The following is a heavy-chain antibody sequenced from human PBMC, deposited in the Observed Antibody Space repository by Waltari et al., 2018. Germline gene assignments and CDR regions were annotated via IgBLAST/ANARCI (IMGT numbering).Heavy chain of an antibody. Sequence: QLQLQESGPGLVKPSETLSLTCTVSGGSISSSSYYWGWIRQPPGKGLEWIGSIYYSGGTYYNPSLKSRVTISVDTSKNQFSLKLSSVTAADTAVYYCARSPDYGDYYYYWGQGTLVTVSS. CDR2: IYYSGGT. J-gene: IGHJ4*02. V-gene: IGHV4-39*01. CDR3: ARSPDYGDYYYY. D-gene: IGHD4-17*01. CDR1: GGSISSSSYY.